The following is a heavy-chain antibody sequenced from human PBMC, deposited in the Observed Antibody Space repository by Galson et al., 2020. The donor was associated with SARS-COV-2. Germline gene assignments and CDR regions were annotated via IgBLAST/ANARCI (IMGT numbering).Heavy chain of an antibody. D-gene: IGHD3-22*01. CDR1: GFTFNNFA. Sequence: GESLKISCAASGFTFNNFAMHWVRQAPGKGLEWVAVISYEGSIKHYADSLKGRFTISRDSSKNTLYLQLNSLETEDTAVYHCVKVGGVCAFSSSYYLKDWGQGVLVTVSS. J-gene: IGHJ4*02. CDR3: VKVGGVCAFSSSYYLKD. CDR2: ISYEGSIK. V-gene: IGHV3-30*04.